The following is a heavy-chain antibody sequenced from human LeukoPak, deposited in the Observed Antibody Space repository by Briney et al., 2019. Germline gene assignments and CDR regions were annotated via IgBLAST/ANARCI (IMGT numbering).Heavy chain of an antibody. D-gene: IGHD3-3*01. CDR1: GYSFTNYW. J-gene: IGHJ4*02. CDR2: IYPGDSDT. Sequence: GESLKISCKASGYSFTNYWIGWVRQVPGKGLEWMGIIYPGDSDTRYRPSFQGQVIISADKSITTAYLQWSSLKPSDTAMYYCARHEADFSSGPDYWGQGTLVTVSS. CDR3: ARHEADFSSGPDY. V-gene: IGHV5-51*01.